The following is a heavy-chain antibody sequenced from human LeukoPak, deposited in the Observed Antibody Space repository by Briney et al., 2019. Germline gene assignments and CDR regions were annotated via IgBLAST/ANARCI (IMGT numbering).Heavy chain of an antibody. V-gene: IGHV3-23*01. D-gene: IGHD5-18*01. J-gene: IGHJ4*02. Sequence: GGSLRLSCAASGFTFSSYAMSWVRQAPGKGLEWVSAISGSGGSTYYADSVKGRFTISRDNPKNTLYLQMNSLRAEDTAVYYCAKVDTAMGGYFDYWGQGTLVTVSS. CDR3: AKVDTAMGGYFDY. CDR2: ISGSGGST. CDR1: GFTFSSYA.